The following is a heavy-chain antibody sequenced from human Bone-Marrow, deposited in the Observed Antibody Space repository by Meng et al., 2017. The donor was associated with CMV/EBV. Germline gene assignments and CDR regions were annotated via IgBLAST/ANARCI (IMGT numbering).Heavy chain of an antibody. Sequence: SVKVSCKASGGTFSSYAISWVRQAPGQGLEWMGGIIPIFGTANYAQKFQGRVTITTDESTSTAYMELSSLRSEDTAVYYCARRSYSVNWFDPWGQGTRVTVSS. CDR3: ARRSYSVNWFDP. D-gene: IGHD4-11*01. CDR2: IIPIFGTA. CDR1: GGTFSSYA. J-gene: IGHJ5*02. V-gene: IGHV1-69*05.